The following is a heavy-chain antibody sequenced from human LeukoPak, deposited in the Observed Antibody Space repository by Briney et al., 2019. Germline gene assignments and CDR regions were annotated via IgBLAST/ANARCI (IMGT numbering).Heavy chain of an antibody. D-gene: IGHD3-22*01. CDR1: GFTFSSYA. CDR3: AKFGSRYYYDSSGYYFYY. CDR2: ISGSGGST. J-gene: IGHJ4*02. V-gene: IGHV3-23*01. Sequence: GGSLRLSCAASGFTFSSYAMSWVRQAPGKGLEWVSAISGSGGSTYYADSVKGRFTISRDNSKNTLYLQMNSLRAEDTAVYYCAKFGSRYYYDSSGYYFYYWGQGTLVTVSS.